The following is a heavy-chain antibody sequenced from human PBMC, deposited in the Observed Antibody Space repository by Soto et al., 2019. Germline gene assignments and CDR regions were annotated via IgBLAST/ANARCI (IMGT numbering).Heavy chain of an antibody. CDR2: IKRKTDGGTT. Sequence: EVQLVESGGGLVKPGGSLRLSCAASGFSISNAWMTWVRQAPGKGLEWVGRIKRKTDGGTTEYAAPVKGRFTISRDDSKNTLYLQMTSQKTEDTAVYYCTTYTYGNSTDWGQGTLVTVSS. CDR1: GFSISNAW. J-gene: IGHJ4*02. CDR3: TTYTYGNSTD. D-gene: IGHD1-7*01. V-gene: IGHV3-15*01.